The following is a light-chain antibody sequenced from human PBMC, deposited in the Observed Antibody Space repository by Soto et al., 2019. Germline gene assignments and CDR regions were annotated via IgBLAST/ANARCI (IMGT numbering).Light chain of an antibody. CDR1: QSVSSSY. CDR2: GAS. V-gene: IGKV3-20*01. CDR3: QQYNSYPWT. J-gene: IGKJ4*02. Sequence: EIVLTQSPGTLSLSPGERATLSFSASQSVSSSYLAWYQQKPGQAPRLLIYGASSRATGIPDRFSGSGSGTDFTLTISRLEPEDFATYYCQQYNSYPWTFGGGTKVDIK.